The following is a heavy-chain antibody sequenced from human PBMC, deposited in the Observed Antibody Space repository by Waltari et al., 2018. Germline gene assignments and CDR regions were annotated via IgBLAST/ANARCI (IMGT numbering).Heavy chain of an antibody. CDR1: GFTIRNFG. CDR2: TTDGNAYL. J-gene: IGHJ4*02. CDR3: VRALTTPNDY. D-gene: IGHD4-17*01. V-gene: IGHV3-21*03. Sequence: VQLVEYGGGLVKPGGSLRLSCAVSGFTIRNFGMSWVRQAPGKGLEWVATTTDGNAYLYYADSVRGRFTVSTDNAKSSLYLQMNNLRAEDTGVYYCVRALTTPNDYWGRGTLVTVSS.